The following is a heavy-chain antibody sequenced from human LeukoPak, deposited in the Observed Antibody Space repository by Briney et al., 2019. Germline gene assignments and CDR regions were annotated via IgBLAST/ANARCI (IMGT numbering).Heavy chain of an antibody. D-gene: IGHD3-3*01. CDR2: INWNGGST. V-gene: IGHV3-20*04. Sequence: GGSLRLSCAASGITFSSYNMSWVRQAPGKGLEWVSGINWNGGSTGYADSVKGRFTISRDNAKNSLYLQMNSLRAEDTALYYCARAHYDFWTHFDYWGQGTLVTVSS. CDR1: GITFSSYN. J-gene: IGHJ4*02. CDR3: ARAHYDFWTHFDY.